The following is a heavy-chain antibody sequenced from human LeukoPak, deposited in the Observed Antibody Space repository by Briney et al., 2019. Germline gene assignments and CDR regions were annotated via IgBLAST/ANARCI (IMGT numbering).Heavy chain of an antibody. CDR2: TFYVGST. V-gene: IGHV4-59*11. Sequence: SETLSLTCTVSGDSIGSHYWSWIRQPPGKGLEWIGYTFYVGSTNYNPSLKSRVTISVDTSKNQFSLKLNSVTAADTAVYYCARDYYDSRGEAFDIWGQGTMVTVSS. CDR3: ARDYYDSRGEAFDI. CDR1: GDSIGSHY. J-gene: IGHJ3*02. D-gene: IGHD3-22*01.